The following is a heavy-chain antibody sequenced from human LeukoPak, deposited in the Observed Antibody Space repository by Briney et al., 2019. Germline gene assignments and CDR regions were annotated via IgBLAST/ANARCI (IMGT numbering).Heavy chain of an antibody. J-gene: IGHJ4*02. V-gene: IGHV3-23*01. CDR1: GFTFSSYA. Sequence: GGSLRLSCAASGFTFSSYAMSWVRQAPGKGLEWVSVISGSGVSTYYADSVKGRFTISRDNSKNTLYLQMNSLRAEDTAVYYCAKFHDFWSGYSDFDYWGQGTLVTVSS. D-gene: IGHD3-3*01. CDR2: ISGSGVST. CDR3: AKFHDFWSGYSDFDY.